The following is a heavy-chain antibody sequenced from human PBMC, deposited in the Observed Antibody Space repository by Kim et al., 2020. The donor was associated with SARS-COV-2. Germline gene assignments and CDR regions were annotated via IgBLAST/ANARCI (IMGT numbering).Heavy chain of an antibody. J-gene: IGHJ4*02. Sequence: GRFTISRDNAKNKLFLQMNSLRAEDTAVYYCARGPSTFYYDSSGYYNFAHWGQGTPVTVSS. V-gene: IGHV3-74*01. CDR3: ARGPSTFYYDSSGYYNFAH. D-gene: IGHD3-22*01.